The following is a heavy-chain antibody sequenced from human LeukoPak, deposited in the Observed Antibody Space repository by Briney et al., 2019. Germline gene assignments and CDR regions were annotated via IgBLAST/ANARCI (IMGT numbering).Heavy chain of an antibody. D-gene: IGHD1-7*01. CDR2: ISYDGTNK. Sequence: GRSLRLSCAASGLTFSGYAMHWVRQAPGKGLEWVAVISYDGTNKYYADSVKGRFTISRDNSKNTLYLQMNSLRVEDTAVYYCARAELLSLDYWGQGTLVTVSS. CDR3: ARAELLSLDY. CDR1: GLTFSGYA. J-gene: IGHJ4*02. V-gene: IGHV3-30*04.